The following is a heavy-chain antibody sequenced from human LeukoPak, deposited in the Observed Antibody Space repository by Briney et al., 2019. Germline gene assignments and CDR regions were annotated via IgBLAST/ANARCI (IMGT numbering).Heavy chain of an antibody. CDR2: IIPNIGTT. CDR3: AREGATIHAGLHY. D-gene: IGHD1-26*01. CDR1: GDTLNNYA. J-gene: IGHJ4*02. Sequence: ASVKVSCKASGDTLNNYAFSWVRQAPGQGLEWMGGIIPNIGTTNYAQKFQDRVAITTDESMTTVYLELSRLRSEDTAVYYCAREGATIHAGLHYWGQGTLVTVSS. V-gene: IGHV1-69*05.